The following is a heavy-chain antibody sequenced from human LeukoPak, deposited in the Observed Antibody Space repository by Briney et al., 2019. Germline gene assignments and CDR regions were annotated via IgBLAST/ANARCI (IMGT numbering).Heavy chain of an antibody. Sequence: GESLKISCKGSGYSFTSYWIGWVRQMPGKGLEWMGIIYPGDSDTRYSPSFQGQVTISADKSISTAYLQWSSLKASDTAMYYCAKHFYYDSSGHPPFDYWGQGTLVTVSS. CDR1: GYSFTSYW. J-gene: IGHJ4*02. CDR2: IYPGDSDT. CDR3: AKHFYYDSSGHPPFDY. V-gene: IGHV5-51*01. D-gene: IGHD3-22*01.